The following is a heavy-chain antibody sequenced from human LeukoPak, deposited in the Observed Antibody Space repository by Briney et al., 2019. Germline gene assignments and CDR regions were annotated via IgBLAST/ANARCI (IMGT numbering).Heavy chain of an antibody. CDR3: VRDRTKYCSSTSCPLDY. V-gene: IGHV1-2*02. CDR2: INPNSGGT. Sequence: SVKVSCKSSGGTFSTYAINWVRQAPGQGLEWMGWINPNSGGTNYAQKFQGRVTMTRDTSISTAYMELSRLRSDDTAVYYCVRDRTKYCSSTSCPLDYWGQGTLVTVSS. D-gene: IGHD2-2*01. J-gene: IGHJ4*02. CDR1: GGTFSTYA.